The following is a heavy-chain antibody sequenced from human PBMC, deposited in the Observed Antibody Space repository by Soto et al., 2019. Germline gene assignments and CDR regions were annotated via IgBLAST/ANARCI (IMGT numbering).Heavy chain of an antibody. CDR2: ISYNGSNK. Sequence: GGSLRLSCAASGFTFSSCAMHWVRQAPGKGLEWVAVISYNGSNKYYADSVKGRFTISRHNSRNTLYLQMDSLRTEDTAVYYCARGGGPFINSVTNPFDYWGQGTLVTVSS. D-gene: IGHD4-17*01. J-gene: IGHJ4*02. V-gene: IGHV3-30*14. CDR3: ARGGGPFINSVTNPFDY. CDR1: GFTFSSCA.